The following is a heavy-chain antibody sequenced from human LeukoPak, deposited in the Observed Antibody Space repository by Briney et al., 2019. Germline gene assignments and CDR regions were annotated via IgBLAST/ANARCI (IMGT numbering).Heavy chain of an antibody. CDR3: AKDQTMEPGAFDI. D-gene: IGHD1-1*01. J-gene: IGHJ3*02. V-gene: IGHV3-9*01. Sequence: GGSLRLSCAASGFTFDDYAMHWVRHAPGKGLEWVSGISWNSGSIGYADSVKGRFTISGDNAKNSLYLQMNSLRAEDTALYYCAKDQTMEPGAFDIWGQGTMVTVSS. CDR2: ISWNSGSI. CDR1: GFTFDDYA.